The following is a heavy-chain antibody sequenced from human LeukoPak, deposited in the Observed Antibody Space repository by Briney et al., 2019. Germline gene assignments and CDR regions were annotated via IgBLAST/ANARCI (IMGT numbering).Heavy chain of an antibody. CDR1: GFTFSSYA. Sequence: GGSLRLSCAASGFTFSSYAMSWVRQAPGKGLEWVSAISGSGGSTYYADSVKGRFTISRDNSKNTLYLQMDSLRAEDTAVYYCAKDTPRITMIVVVKDAFDIWGQGTMVTVSS. CDR3: AKDTPRITMIVVVKDAFDI. D-gene: IGHD3-22*01. CDR2: ISGSGGST. V-gene: IGHV3-23*01. J-gene: IGHJ3*02.